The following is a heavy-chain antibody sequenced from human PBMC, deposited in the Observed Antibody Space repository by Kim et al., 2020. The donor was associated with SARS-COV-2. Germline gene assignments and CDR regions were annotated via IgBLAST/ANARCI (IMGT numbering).Heavy chain of an antibody. CDR1: GFSFGAYA. V-gene: IGHV3-49*03. J-gene: IGHJ5*02. CDR2: IRGRAYGGTT. D-gene: IGHD4-17*01. Sequence: GGSLRLSCTASGFSFGAYAMSWFRQAAGKGLEWVGFIRGRAYGGTTEYAASVKGRFTISRDDSKTIAYLQMNSLKTEDTAMYYCTRLSGDSPWAQGTLVT. CDR3: TRLSGDSP.